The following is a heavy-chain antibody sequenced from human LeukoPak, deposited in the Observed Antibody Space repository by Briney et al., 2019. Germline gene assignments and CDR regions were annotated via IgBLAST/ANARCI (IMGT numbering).Heavy chain of an antibody. J-gene: IGHJ5*02. CDR3: ASPSPGFDP. CDR1: GFTVSSNY. V-gene: IGHV4-39*07. CDR2: IYYSGST. Sequence: PGGSLRLSCAASGFTVSSNYMSWVRQPPGKGLEWIGSIYYSGSTSYNPSLQSRVTISVDTSKNQFSLKLTSVTAADTAVYYCASPSPGFDPWGQGTLVTVSS.